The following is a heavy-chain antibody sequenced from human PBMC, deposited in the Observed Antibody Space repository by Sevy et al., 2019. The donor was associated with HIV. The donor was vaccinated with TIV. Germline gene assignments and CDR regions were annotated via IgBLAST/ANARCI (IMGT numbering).Heavy chain of an antibody. CDR3: AGENAWGRVDS. Sequence: SETLSLTCTVSGGSITSHYWNWIRQPPGKGLEWIANIYYNGHTNYNPSLKSRVTFSLDTSKNQFSLRLNSVTAADTAMYYCAGENAWGRVDSWGQGTLVTVSS. V-gene: IGHV4-59*08. J-gene: IGHJ5*01. CDR1: GGSITSHY. D-gene: IGHD1-26*01. CDR2: IYYNGHT.